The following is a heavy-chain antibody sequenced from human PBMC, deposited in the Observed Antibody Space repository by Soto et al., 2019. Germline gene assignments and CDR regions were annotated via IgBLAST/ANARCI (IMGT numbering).Heavy chain of an antibody. Sequence: QVQLVQSGAEVKKPGSSVKVSCKASGGTFSSYAISWVRQAPGQGLEWMGGIIPIFGTANYAQKFQGRVTSTADESTSTANMELSSLRSEDTAVYYCARDRNSGSLNVGAFDIWGQGTMVTVSS. V-gene: IGHV1-69*01. CDR2: IIPIFGTA. CDR3: ARDRNSGSLNVGAFDI. D-gene: IGHD1-26*01. CDR1: GGTFSSYA. J-gene: IGHJ3*02.